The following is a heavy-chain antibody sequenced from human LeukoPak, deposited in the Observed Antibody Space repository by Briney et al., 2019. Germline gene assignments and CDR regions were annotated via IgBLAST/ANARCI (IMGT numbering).Heavy chain of an antibody. V-gene: IGHV3-23*01. J-gene: IGHJ4*02. CDR2: ISGSGGST. CDR3: AKELCSGCRCYRGIFDY. D-gene: IGHD2-15*01. Sequence: GGSLRLSCAASGFTFSSYAMSWVRQAAGKGLEWVSAISGSGGSTYYADSVKGRFTISRDNSKNTLYLQMNSLRAEDTAVYYYAKELCSGCRCYRGIFDYWGQGTLVTVSS. CDR1: GFTFSSYA.